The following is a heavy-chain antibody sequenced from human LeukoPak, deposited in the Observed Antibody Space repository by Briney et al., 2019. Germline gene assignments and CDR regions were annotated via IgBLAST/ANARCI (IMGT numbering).Heavy chain of an antibody. CDR1: GGTFSSYA. V-gene: IGHV1-69*04. CDR2: IIPILGIA. CDR3: ASRGYCSGGSCYSAPT. Sequence: SVKVSCKASGGTFSSYAISWVRQAPGQGLEWMGRIIPILGIANYAQKFQGRVTITADKSASTAYMELSSLRSEDTAVYYCASRGYCSGGSCYSAPTWGQGTLFTVSS. J-gene: IGHJ4*02. D-gene: IGHD2-15*01.